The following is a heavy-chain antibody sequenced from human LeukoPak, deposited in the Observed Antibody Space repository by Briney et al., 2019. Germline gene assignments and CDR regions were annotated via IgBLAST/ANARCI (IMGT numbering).Heavy chain of an antibody. CDR3: AKIDGYSYGPDAFDI. J-gene: IGHJ3*02. D-gene: IGHD5-18*01. V-gene: IGHV3-23*01. CDR1: GFTFSSYA. CDR2: ISGSGGST. Sequence: GGSLRLSCAASGFTFSSYAMIWVRQAPGKGLEWVSAISGSGGSTYYADSVKGRFTISRDNSKNTLYLQMNSLRAEDTAVYYCAKIDGYSYGPDAFDIWGQGTMVTVSS.